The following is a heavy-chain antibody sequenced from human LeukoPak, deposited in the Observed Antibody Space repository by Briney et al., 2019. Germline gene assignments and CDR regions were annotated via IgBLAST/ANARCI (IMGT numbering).Heavy chain of an antibody. CDR2: IIPIFGTA. D-gene: IGHD2-2*01. V-gene: IGHV1-69*05. CDR1: GGTFSSYA. J-gene: IGHJ6*03. CDR3: ARAVVVVPAAMGSYYYYYMDV. Sequence: GASVKVSCKASGGTFSSYAISWVRQAPGQGLEWMGGIIPIFGTANYAQKFQGRATITTDESTSTAYMELSSLRSEDTAVYYCARAVVVVPAAMGSYYYYYMDVWGKGTTVTVSS.